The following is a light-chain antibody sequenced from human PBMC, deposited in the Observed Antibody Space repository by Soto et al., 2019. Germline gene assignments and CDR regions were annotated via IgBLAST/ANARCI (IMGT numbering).Light chain of an antibody. V-gene: IGKV3-20*01. CDR3: QQYGSSPRVYT. J-gene: IGKJ2*01. CDR1: QSVSSSY. CDR2: GAS. Sequence: EIVLTQSPGTLSLSPGERATLSCRASQSVSSSYLAWYQQKPGQAPRLLIYGASSRATGIPDRFSGSGSGTDFPLTISRLEPEAFAVSYCQQYGSSPRVYTFGQGTKLEIK.